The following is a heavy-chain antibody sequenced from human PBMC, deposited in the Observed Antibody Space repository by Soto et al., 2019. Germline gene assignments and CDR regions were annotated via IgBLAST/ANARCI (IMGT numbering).Heavy chain of an antibody. Sequence: SETLSLTCTVSGGSISSSSYYWGWILQPPGKGLGYIGSIHYSASTYYSPSLKSRVSISVDTSKNQFSLRLSCVTAADTAIYYCARHAKGHYASGSYDYWFDTCGQGTPVTVSS. CDR1: GGSISSSSYY. V-gene: IGHV4-39*01. CDR2: IHYSAST. J-gene: IGHJ5*02. CDR3: ARHAKGHYASGSYDYWFDT. D-gene: IGHD3-10*01.